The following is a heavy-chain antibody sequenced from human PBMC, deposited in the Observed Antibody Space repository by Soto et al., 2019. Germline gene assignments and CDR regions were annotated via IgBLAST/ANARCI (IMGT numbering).Heavy chain of an antibody. Sequence: SVKVSCKASGGTFSSYTISWVRQAPGQGLEWMGRIIPILGIANYAQKFQGRVTIPADKSTSTAYMELRSLRSEATAVYYCARSLPPQNTDCSCARLQMTEIDNWCAENLVT. D-gene: IGHD2-15*01. CDR3: ARSLPPQNTDCSCARLQMTEIDN. J-gene: IGHJ4*02. CDR1: GGTFSSYT. V-gene: IGHV1-69*02. CDR2: IIPILGIA.